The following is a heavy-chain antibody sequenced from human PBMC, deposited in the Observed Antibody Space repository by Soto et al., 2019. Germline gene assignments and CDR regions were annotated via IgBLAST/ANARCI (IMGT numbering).Heavy chain of an antibody. CDR1: GFTFSSYA. CDR3: AKGVVVPAAMRYYYYYYGMDV. CDR2: ISGSGGST. Sequence: GGSLRLSCAASGFTFSSYAMSWVRQAPGKGLEWVSAISGSGGSTNYADSVKDRFTISRDNSKNTLYLQMNSLRAEDTAVYYCAKGVVVPAAMRYYYYYYGMDVWGQGTTVTVSS. V-gene: IGHV3-23*01. J-gene: IGHJ6*02. D-gene: IGHD2-2*01.